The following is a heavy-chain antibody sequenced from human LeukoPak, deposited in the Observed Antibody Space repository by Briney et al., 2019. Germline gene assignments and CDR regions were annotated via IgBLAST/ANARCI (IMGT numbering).Heavy chain of an antibody. CDR2: MYTSRST. J-gene: IGHJ4*02. Sequence: SETLSLTCTVSGGSISSYYWSWIRQPAGKGLEWIGRMYTSRSTNNNPSLKSRVTMSVDTSKNQFSLKLSSVTAADTAVYYCARQIQLWRNYFDYWGQGTLVTVSS. CDR1: GGSISSYY. CDR3: ARQIQLWRNYFDY. V-gene: IGHV4-4*07. D-gene: IGHD5-18*01.